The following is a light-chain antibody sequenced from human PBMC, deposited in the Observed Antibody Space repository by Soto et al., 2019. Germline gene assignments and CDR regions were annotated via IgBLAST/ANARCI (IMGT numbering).Light chain of an antibody. CDR1: QGVRSY. CDR2: AAS. Sequence: IQLTQSPSSLSASVGDRVTITCRASQGVRSYLAWYQQRKGKAPKLLIYAASTLQSGVPSRFRGRRSGTDFTLTISRLQTEDFETYYCQQLNSYPITFGQGTRLEIK. V-gene: IGKV1-9*01. J-gene: IGKJ5*01. CDR3: QQLNSYPIT.